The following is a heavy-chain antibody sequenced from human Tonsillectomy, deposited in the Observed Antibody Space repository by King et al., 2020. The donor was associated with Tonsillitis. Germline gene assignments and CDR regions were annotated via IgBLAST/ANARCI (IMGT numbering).Heavy chain of an antibody. D-gene: IGHD3-10*01. CDR1: GFTFSSYG. CDR2: IRYDGSNK. J-gene: IGHJ6*02. Sequence: VQLVESRGGVVQPGGSLRLSCAASGFTFSSYGMHWVRQAPGKGLEWVAFIRYDGSNKYYADSVKGRFTISRDNSKNTLYLQMNSLRAEDTAVYYCAKEGHYYGSGSYVDVWGQGTTVTVSS. V-gene: IGHV3-30*02. CDR3: AKEGHYYGSGSYVDV.